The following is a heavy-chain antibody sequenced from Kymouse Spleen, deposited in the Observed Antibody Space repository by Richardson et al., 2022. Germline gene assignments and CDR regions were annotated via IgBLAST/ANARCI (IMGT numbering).Heavy chain of an antibody. J-gene: IGHJ6*02. CDR3: AREDTMVRGVKGGMDV. CDR2: IYYSGST. V-gene: IGHV4-31*03. D-gene: IGHD3-10*01. CDR1: GGSISSGGYY. Sequence: QVQLQESGPGLVKPSQTLSLTCTVSGGSISSGGYYWSWIRQHPGKGLEWIGYIYYSGSTYYNPSLKSRVTISVDTSKNQFSLKLSSVTAADTAVYYCAREDTMVRGVKGGMDVWGQGTTVTVSS.